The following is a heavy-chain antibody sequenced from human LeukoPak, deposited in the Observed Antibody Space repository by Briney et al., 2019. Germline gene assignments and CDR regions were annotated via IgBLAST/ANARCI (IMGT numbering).Heavy chain of an antibody. CDR2: MNPNSGNT. D-gene: IGHD3-22*01. Sequence: ASVKVSCKASGYTFTSYYMHWVRQAPGPGLEWMGWMNPNSGNTGYAQKFQGRVTMTRNTSISTAYMELSSLRSEDTAVYYCARHSSGMNYWGQGTLVTVSS. V-gene: IGHV1-8*02. J-gene: IGHJ4*02. CDR3: ARHSSGMNY. CDR1: GYTFTSYY.